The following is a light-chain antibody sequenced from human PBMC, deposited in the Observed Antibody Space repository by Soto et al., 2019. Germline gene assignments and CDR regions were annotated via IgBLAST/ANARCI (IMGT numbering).Light chain of an antibody. Sequence: QAVVTQPASVSGSPGQSITISCTGTSSDVGFYNLVSWYQQLPGKVPKLIIYGDSQRPSGVSNRFSGSKSGNTASLTISGLQADDEADYYCCSYADSSTSCVFGTGTKVTVL. CDR1: SSDVGFYNL. J-gene: IGLJ1*01. V-gene: IGLV2-23*01. CDR3: CSYADSSTSCV. CDR2: GDS.